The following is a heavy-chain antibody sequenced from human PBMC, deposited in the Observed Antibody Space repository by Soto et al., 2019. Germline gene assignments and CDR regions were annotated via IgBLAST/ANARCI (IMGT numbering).Heavy chain of an antibody. J-gene: IGHJ4*02. CDR2: IRSKTDGGTI. CDR3: ASKRY. Sequence: EVQLVESGGGLVKPGESLKLSCAASGLAFSNAWMTWVRQAPRKGLEWVGRIRSKTDGGTIDYAAPVKGRLTISRDDSRSTVYLQLNSLKTEDTAMYYCASKRYWGQGTLVTVSS. V-gene: IGHV3-15*01. CDR1: GLAFSNAW.